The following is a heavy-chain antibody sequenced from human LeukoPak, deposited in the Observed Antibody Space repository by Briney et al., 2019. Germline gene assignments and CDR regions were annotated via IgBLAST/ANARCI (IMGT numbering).Heavy chain of an antibody. CDR3: AKDPYSYGSYFDY. CDR2: IWYDGRDK. CDR1: GFTFSGCG. V-gene: IGHV3-30*02. Sequence: GGSLRLSCATSGFTFSGCGMHWVRQAPGKGLEWVAFIWYDGRDKYYADSVKGQFTISRDNSKNTLYLQMNSLRAEDTAVYYCAKDPYSYGSYFDYWGQGTLVTVSS. J-gene: IGHJ4*02. D-gene: IGHD5-18*01.